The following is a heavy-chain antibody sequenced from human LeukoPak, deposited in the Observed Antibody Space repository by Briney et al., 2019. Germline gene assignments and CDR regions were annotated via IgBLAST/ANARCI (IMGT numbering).Heavy chain of an antibody. CDR1: GFTFSNYW. CDR2: ISSDESST. D-gene: IGHD5-12*01. Sequence: PGGSLRLSCAASGFTFSNYWMHWVGHAPGKGLVGVSRISSDESSTTYADSVKGRFTISRDNAKNTLYLQMNCLRAEDTAVYYCARGTGYAVFDYWGQGTLVTVSS. CDR3: ARGTGYAVFDY. V-gene: IGHV3-74*01. J-gene: IGHJ4*02.